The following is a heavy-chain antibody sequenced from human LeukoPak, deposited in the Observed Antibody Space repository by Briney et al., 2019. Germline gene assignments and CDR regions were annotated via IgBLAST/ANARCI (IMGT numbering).Heavy chain of an antibody. CDR3: ARVYYSSSYDYWYFDL. J-gene: IGHJ2*01. V-gene: IGHV4-34*12. CDR1: GGSFSGYY. Sequence: SETLSLTCAVYGGSFSGYYWSWIRQPPGKGLEWIGSFFLKGSTYYNPSLKSRVTISVDTSKNQFSLKLSSVTAADTAVYYCARVYYSSSYDYWYFDLWGRGTLVTVSS. CDR2: FFLKGST. D-gene: IGHD6-13*01.